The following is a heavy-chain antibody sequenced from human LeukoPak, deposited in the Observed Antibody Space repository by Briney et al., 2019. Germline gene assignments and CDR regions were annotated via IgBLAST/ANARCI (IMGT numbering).Heavy chain of an antibody. CDR2: FDPEDGET. D-gene: IGHD6-19*01. CDR3: ATSSGWYRFFDY. J-gene: IGHJ4*02. CDR1: GYTLTELS. Sequence: ASVKVSCKVSGYTLTELSMHWVRQAPGKGLEWMGGFDPEDGETIYAQKFQGRVTMTGDTSTDTAYMELSSLRSEDTAVYYCATSSGWYRFFDYWGQGTLVTVSS. V-gene: IGHV1-24*01.